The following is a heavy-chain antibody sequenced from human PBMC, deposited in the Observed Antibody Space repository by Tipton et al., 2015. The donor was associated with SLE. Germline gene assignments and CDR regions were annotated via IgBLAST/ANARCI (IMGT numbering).Heavy chain of an antibody. V-gene: IGHV4-59*02. J-gene: IGHJ4*02. Sequence: TLSLTCTVSGVSVSRHYWSWIRQPPGKELEWIGYIYYSGSTNYNPSLTSRVTISVDTSKNQFSLKLSSVTAADTAVYYCARSAGYGSSWAHFDYWGQGTLVTVSS. CDR2: IYYSGST. CDR1: GVSVSRHY. D-gene: IGHD6-13*01. CDR3: ARSAGYGSSWAHFDY.